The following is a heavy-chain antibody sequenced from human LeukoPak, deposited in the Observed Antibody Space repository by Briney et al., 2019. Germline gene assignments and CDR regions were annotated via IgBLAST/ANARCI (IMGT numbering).Heavy chain of an antibody. D-gene: IGHD6-13*01. CDR2: IKQDGSEK. CDR1: GFTFSSYW. J-gene: IGHJ4*02. Sequence: GGSLRLSCAASGFTFSSYWMSWVRQAPGKGLERVANIKQDGSEKYYVDSVKGRFTISRDNAKNSLHLQMNSLRAEDTAVYYCARGGRSSSWYVGFDYWGQGTLVTVSS. V-gene: IGHV3-7*01. CDR3: ARGGRSSSWYVGFDY.